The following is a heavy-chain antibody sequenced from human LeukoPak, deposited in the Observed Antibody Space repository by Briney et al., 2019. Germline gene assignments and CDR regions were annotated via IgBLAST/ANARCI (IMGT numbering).Heavy chain of an antibody. D-gene: IGHD3-3*01. CDR2: INPNSGGT. CDR3: ARVEEDFWSGYYWFDP. Sequence: GASVKVSCKASGYTFTSYGISWVRQAPGQGLEWMGWINPNSGGTNYAQKFQGRVTMTRDTSISTAYMELSRLRSDDTAVYYCARVEEDFWSGYYWFDPWGQGTLVTVSS. V-gene: IGHV1-2*02. CDR1: GYTFTSYG. J-gene: IGHJ5*02.